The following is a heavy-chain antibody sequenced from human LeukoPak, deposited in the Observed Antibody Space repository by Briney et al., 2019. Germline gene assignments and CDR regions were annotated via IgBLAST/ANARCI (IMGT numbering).Heavy chain of an antibody. CDR1: GGSFSGYY. CDR3: AREVVGCSSTSCYRLFDY. Sequence: SETLSLTCAVYGGSFSGYYWSWIRQPPGKGLEWIGEINHSGSTNYNPSLKSRVTISVDTSKNQFSLKLSSVTAADTAVYYCAREVVGCSSTSCYRLFDYWGQGTLVTVSS. CDR2: INHSGST. V-gene: IGHV4-34*01. J-gene: IGHJ4*02. D-gene: IGHD2-2*02.